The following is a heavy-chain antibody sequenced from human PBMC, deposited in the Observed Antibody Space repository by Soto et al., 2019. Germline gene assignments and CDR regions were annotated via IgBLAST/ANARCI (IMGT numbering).Heavy chain of an antibody. CDR1: GLTLSRHT. J-gene: IGHJ3*02. CDR3: VRDYYDTSGYPNTFER. D-gene: IGHD3-22*01. Sequence: WGSLILTWASSGLTLSRHTMKWVRQAPGKGLEWVSFIGSRTSDIYYADSVKGRFTISRDNAKNSLYLDLTRLRAEDTAVYFCVRDYYDTSGYPNTFERWGQGKMVIVSS. V-gene: IGHV3-21*01. CDR2: IGSRTSDI.